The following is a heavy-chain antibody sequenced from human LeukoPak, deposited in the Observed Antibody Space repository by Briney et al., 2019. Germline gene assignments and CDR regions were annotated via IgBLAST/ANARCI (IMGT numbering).Heavy chain of an antibody. J-gene: IGHJ4*02. D-gene: IGHD4-17*01. CDR1: GFTFSSYG. CDR2: IRYDGSNK. Sequence: PGGSLRLSCAASGFTFSSYGMHWVRQAPGKGLEWVAFIRYDGSNKYYADSVKGRFTISRDNSKNTLYLQMNSLRAEDTAVYYCAKTDYGDYVGYFDYWGQGTLVTVSS. CDR3: AKTDYGDYVGYFDY. V-gene: IGHV3-30*02.